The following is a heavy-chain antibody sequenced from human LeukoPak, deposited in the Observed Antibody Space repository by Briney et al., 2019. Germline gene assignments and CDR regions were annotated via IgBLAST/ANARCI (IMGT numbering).Heavy chain of an antibody. D-gene: IGHD3-10*01. CDR2: IYGADST. V-gene: IGHV3-66*01. CDR1: GFTVSSNY. J-gene: IGHJ6*02. CDR3: ARSGFGVLYYYGMDV. Sequence: GGSLRLSCAASGFTVSSNYMSWVRQAPGKGLEWVSIIYGADSTYYADSLKGRFTISRDNSKNTLYLQMNSLRAEDTAVYYCARSGFGVLYYYGMDVWGQGTTVTVSS.